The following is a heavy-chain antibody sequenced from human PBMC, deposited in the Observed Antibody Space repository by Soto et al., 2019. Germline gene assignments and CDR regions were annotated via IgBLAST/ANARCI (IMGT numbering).Heavy chain of an antibody. Sequence: SETLSLTCTVSGGSISSYYWSWIRQPPGKGLEWIGYIYYSGSTNYNPSLKSRVTISVDTSKNQFSLKLSSVTAADTAVYYCVRDGGGDDYVWGSYRYFDYWGQGTLVTVSS. CDR2: IYYSGST. CDR3: VRDGGGDDYVWGSYRYFDY. J-gene: IGHJ4*02. V-gene: IGHV4-59*01. CDR1: GGSISSYY. D-gene: IGHD3-16*02.